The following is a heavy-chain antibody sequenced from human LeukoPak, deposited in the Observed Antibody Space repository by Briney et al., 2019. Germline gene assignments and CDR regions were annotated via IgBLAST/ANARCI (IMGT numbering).Heavy chain of an antibody. Sequence: GGSLRLSCAASGFTFSSYSMNWVRQAPGKGLEWVSSISSSSSYIYYADSVKGRFTISRDNSKNTLYLQMNSLRAEDTAVYYCAKASSRVVVVPAAINYWGQGTLVTVSS. CDR3: AKASSRVVVVPAAINY. D-gene: IGHD2-2*01. CDR1: GFTFSSYS. CDR2: ISSSSSYI. V-gene: IGHV3-21*04. J-gene: IGHJ4*02.